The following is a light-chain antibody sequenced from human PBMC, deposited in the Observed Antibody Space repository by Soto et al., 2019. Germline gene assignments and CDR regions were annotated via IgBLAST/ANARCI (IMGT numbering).Light chain of an antibody. V-gene: IGKV3D-15*01. J-gene: IGKJ4*01. Sequence: EIVMTQSPGTLSVSPGERATLSCRASQSVSINLAWYQQKPGQAPRLLIYDASTRATGIPARFSGSGSGTEFTLTIRSLQSKDFAVYYCQQYNNWHPLTFGGGTKVEIK. CDR3: QQYNNWHPLT. CDR1: QSVSIN. CDR2: DAS.